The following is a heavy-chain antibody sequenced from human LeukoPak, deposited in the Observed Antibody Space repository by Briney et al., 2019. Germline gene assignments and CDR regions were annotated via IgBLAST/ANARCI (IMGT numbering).Heavy chain of an antibody. CDR1: GFTFSSYW. J-gene: IGHJ6*03. CDR2: IKQDGSEK. CDR3: AKGSKAVLFTRDHYMDV. D-gene: IGHD6-19*01. V-gene: IGHV3-7*01. Sequence: GGSLRLSCAASGFTFSSYWMSWVRQAPGKGLEWVANIKQDGSEKYYVDSVKGRFTISRDNSKNTLYLQMNSLRAEDTAVYFCAKGSKAVLFTRDHYMDVWGKGTTVTISS.